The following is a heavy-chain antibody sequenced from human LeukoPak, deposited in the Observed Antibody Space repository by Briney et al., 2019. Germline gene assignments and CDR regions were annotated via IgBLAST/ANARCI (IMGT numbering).Heavy chain of an antibody. CDR2: IFPGDSDT. J-gene: IGHJ4*02. D-gene: IGHD3-22*01. CDR3: ARAYDGSGRYFEY. V-gene: IGHV5-51*01. CDR1: GYSFTSYW. Sequence: GESLKISCKGSGYSFTSYWIGWVRQMPGKGLEWMGNIFPGDSDTRYSPSFQGQVTISADKSLTTAYLHWDNLKASDTAIYFCARAYDGSGRYFEYWGQGTLVTVSS.